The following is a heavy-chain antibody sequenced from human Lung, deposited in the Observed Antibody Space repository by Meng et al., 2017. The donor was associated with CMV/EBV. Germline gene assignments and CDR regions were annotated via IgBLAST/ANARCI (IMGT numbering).Heavy chain of an antibody. CDR2: FDPEDGET. D-gene: IGHD3-22*01. CDR1: GYTLTELS. J-gene: IGHJ4*02. CDR3: ATGHYDSRGYYSRTLSY. V-gene: IGHV1-24*01. Sequence: SXXVSXKVSGYTLTELSRHWVRQAPGKGLEWMGGFDPEDGETIYAQHFQGRVTMTEDTSTDTAYMELSSLTSEDTAVYYCATGHYDSRGYYSRTLSYWGQGTXVTVSS.